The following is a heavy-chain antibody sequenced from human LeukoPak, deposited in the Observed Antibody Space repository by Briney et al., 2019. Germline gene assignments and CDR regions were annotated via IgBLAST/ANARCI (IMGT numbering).Heavy chain of an antibody. D-gene: IGHD6-13*01. CDR2: ISSSGSTI. V-gene: IGHV3-48*04. Sequence: GGSLRLSCAASGFTFSSYSMNWVRQAPGKGLEWVSYISSSGSTIYYADSAKGRFTISRDNAKNSLYLQMNSLRAEDTAVYYCARDTGIAATSLDYWGQGTLVTVSS. CDR1: GFTFSSYS. J-gene: IGHJ4*02. CDR3: ARDTGIAATSLDY.